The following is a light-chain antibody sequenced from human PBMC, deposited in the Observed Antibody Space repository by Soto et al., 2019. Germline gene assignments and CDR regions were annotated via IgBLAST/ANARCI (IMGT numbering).Light chain of an antibody. V-gene: IGKV3-11*01. J-gene: IGKJ4*01. CDR3: HQRSNWPST. CDR1: QSVSRY. Sequence: EIVLTQSPATLSLSPGERATLSCRASQSVSRYLAWYQQKPGQAPRLLIYDASNRAPGIPARFSGSGSGTDFTLTITSAEPEDFAVYYCHQRSNWPSTFGGGTKVEIK. CDR2: DAS.